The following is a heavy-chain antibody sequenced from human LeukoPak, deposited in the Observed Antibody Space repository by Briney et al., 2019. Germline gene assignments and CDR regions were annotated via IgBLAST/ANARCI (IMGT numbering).Heavy chain of an antibody. V-gene: IGHV4-59*12. D-gene: IGHD5-12*01. CDR2: IYHSGST. CDR1: GGSISSYY. J-gene: IGHJ4*02. Sequence: SETLSLTCTVSGGSISSYYWSWIRQPPGKGLEWIGYIYHSGSTYYNPSLKSRVTISVDRSNNQFSLKVSSVTAADTAVYYCARDDGYSILDYWGQGTLVTVSS. CDR3: ARDDGYSILDY.